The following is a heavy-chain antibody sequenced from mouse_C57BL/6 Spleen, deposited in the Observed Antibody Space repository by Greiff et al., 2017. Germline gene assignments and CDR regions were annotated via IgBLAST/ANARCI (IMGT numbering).Heavy chain of an antibody. CDR3: ARGYGSRRGWYFDV. D-gene: IGHD1-1*01. J-gene: IGHJ1*03. Sequence: EVKVVESGPGLAKPSQTLSLTCSVTGYSITSDYWNWIRKFPGNKLEYMGYISYSGSTYYNPSPKSRISITRDTSKNQYYLQLNSVTTEDTATYYCARGYGSRRGWYFDVWGTGTTVTVSS. V-gene: IGHV3-8*01. CDR1: GYSITSDY. CDR2: ISYSGST.